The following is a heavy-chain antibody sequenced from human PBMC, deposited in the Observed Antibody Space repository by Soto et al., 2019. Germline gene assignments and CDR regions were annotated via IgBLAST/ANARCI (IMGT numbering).Heavy chain of an antibody. CDR3: ARDLVAGYYYYGMDV. J-gene: IGHJ6*02. D-gene: IGHD6-19*01. CDR1: GGTFSSYA. V-gene: IGHV1-69*01. Sequence: QVQLVQSGAEVKKPGSSVKVSCKASGGTFSSYAISWVRQAPGQGLEWMGGIIPIFGTANYAQKFQGRVTVTAEESTGTAYRELSSLSSEDTAVDYCARDLVAGYYYYGMDVWGQGTTVTVAS. CDR2: IIPIFGTA.